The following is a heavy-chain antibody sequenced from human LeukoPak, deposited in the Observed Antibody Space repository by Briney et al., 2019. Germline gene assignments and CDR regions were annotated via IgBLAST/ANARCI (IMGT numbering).Heavy chain of an antibody. CDR2: ISSSSSYI. CDR3: ARDGHYYDSSGYAY. Sequence: GGSLRLSCAASGFTFGSYSMNWVRQAPGKGLEWVSSISSSSSYIYYADSVKGRFTISRDNAKNSLYLQMNSLRAEDTAVYYCARDGHYYDSSGYAYWGQGTLVTVSS. D-gene: IGHD3-22*01. J-gene: IGHJ4*02. CDR1: GFTFGSYS. V-gene: IGHV3-21*01.